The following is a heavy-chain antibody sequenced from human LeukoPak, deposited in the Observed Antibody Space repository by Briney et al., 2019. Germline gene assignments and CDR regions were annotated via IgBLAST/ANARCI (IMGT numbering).Heavy chain of an antibody. CDR1: GFXFSSYG. Sequence: GRSLRLSCAASGFXFSSYGMHWVRQAPGKGLEWVAVIWYDGSNKYYADSVKGRFTISRDNSKNTLYLQMNSLRAEDTAVYYCAGGSSGYFPVDYWGQGTLVTVSS. J-gene: IGHJ4*02. CDR3: AGGSSGYFPVDY. D-gene: IGHD3-22*01. V-gene: IGHV3-33*01. CDR2: IWYDGSNK.